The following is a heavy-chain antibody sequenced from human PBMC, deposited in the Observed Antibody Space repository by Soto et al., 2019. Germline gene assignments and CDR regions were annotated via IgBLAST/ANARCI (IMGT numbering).Heavy chain of an antibody. CDR2: IVVGSGNT. D-gene: IGHD3-22*01. CDR3: AADDSSCYYHNYYYYYGMDV. V-gene: IGHV1-58*01. Sequence: WVKDTRKATGFTFTSSAVHWVRPARSKDVAWIGWIVVGSGNTNYAQKFQERVTITRDMSTSTADMELSSLRSEDTAVYYCAADDSSCYYHNYYYYYGMDVWGQGTTVTVSS. CDR1: GFTFTSSA. J-gene: IGHJ6*02.